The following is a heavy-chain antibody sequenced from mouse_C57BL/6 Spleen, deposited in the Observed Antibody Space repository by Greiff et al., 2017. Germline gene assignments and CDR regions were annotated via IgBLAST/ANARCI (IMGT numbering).Heavy chain of an antibody. V-gene: IGHV1-82*01. D-gene: IGHD1-1*01. Sequence: QVQLKESGPELVKPGASVKISCKASGYAFSSSWMNWVKQRPGKGLEWIGRIYPGDGDTNYNGKFKGKATLTADKSSSTAYMQLSSLTSEDSAVYFCARYYYGSSDGWYFDVWGTGTTVTVSS. CDR2: IYPGDGDT. CDR1: GYAFSSSW. CDR3: ARYYYGSSDGWYFDV. J-gene: IGHJ1*03.